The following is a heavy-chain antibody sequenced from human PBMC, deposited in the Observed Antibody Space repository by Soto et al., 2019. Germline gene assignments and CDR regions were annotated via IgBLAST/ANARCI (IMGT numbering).Heavy chain of an antibody. CDR3: ARVRFSETARACFDY. V-gene: IGHV4-4*02. CDR2: IHPQIGT. CDR1: GDSFDTTDW. J-gene: IGHJ4*02. Sequence: VQLQESGPGLVEPSGTLSLTCAVSGDSFDTTDWWSWVRQPPGKGLEWVGEIHPQIGTKYNEALKSRVSPSVDKSKRQFSLRLTSVSAADTAVYYCARVRFSETARACFDYWGQGTLVTVSS. D-gene: IGHD2-21*02.